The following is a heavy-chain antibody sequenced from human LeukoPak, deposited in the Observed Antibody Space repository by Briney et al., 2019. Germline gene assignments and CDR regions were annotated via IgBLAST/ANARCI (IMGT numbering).Heavy chain of an antibody. D-gene: IGHD1/OR15-1a*01. Sequence: GGSLRLSCAASGFTFSSYSMNWVRQAPGKGLEWVSSISSSSSYIYYADSVKGRFTISGDNAKNSLYLQMNSLRAEDTAVYYCATSLRGAGTHAFDIWGQGTMVTVSS. J-gene: IGHJ3*02. V-gene: IGHV3-21*01. CDR1: GFTFSSYS. CDR3: ATSLRGAGTHAFDI. CDR2: ISSSSSYI.